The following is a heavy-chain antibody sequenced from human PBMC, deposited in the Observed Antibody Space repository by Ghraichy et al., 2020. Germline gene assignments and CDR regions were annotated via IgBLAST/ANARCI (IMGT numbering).Heavy chain of an antibody. CDR2: ISDGGTTK. Sequence: GGSLRVSCAASGFTFSNYGMHWVRQAPGKGLEWVAVISDGGTTKYYADSVKGRFTVSRDNSKNTLYLQMNSLETDDTAVYYCAKASPAHVSRYFDLWGRGTLVTVSS. CDR3: AKASPAHVSRYFDL. D-gene: IGHD3-16*01. V-gene: IGHV3-30*18. CDR1: GFTFSNYG. J-gene: IGHJ2*01.